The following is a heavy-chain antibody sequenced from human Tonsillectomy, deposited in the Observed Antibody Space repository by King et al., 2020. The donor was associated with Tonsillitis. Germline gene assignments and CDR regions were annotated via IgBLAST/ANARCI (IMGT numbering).Heavy chain of an antibody. D-gene: IGHD2-8*02. CDR1: GDSLSRNY. V-gene: IGHV4-59*01. J-gene: IGHJ2*01. CDR2: IYYIGST. CDR3: ARVMPGAHWYFDR. Sequence: QLQLQESGPGLVKPSETLSLTCSVSGDSLSRNYWTWIRQTPGKGLEWIGHIYYIGSTTYSPSFESRVTMSVDRSKNQFSLNLSYVTAADTAVYYCARVMPGAHWYFDRWGRGTLVTVSS.